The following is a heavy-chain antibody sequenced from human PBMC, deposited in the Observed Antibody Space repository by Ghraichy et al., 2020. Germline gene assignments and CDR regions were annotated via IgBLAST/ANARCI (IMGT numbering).Heavy chain of an antibody. CDR2: VSATGDHT. CDR3: AKDMKDSSGYYFWFDP. CDR1: GFIFSGYT. J-gene: IGHJ5*02. D-gene: IGHD3-22*01. Sequence: GGSLRLSCAASGFIFSGYTMSWVRQAPGKGLEWVSAVSATGDHTFYADSVKGRFTISRDNSRNTLNLQMNSLRAEDTALYYCAKDMKDSSGYYFWFDPWGQGTRVTVSS. V-gene: IGHV3-23*01.